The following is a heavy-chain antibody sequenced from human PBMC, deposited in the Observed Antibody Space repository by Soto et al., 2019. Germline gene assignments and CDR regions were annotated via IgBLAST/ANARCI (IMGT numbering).Heavy chain of an antibody. CDR2: IYYSGST. D-gene: IGHD3-22*01. V-gene: IGHV4-59*01. CDR3: ARVDSSGSDDY. CDR1: GGSISSYY. Sequence: PSETLSLTCTVSGGSISSYYWSWIRQPPGKGLEWIGYIYYSGSTNYNPSLKSRVTISVDTSKNQFSLKLSFVTAADTAVYYCARVDSSGSDDYWGQGTLVTVSS. J-gene: IGHJ4*02.